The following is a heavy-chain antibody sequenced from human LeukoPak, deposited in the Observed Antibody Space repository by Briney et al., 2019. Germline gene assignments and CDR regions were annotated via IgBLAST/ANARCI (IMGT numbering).Heavy chain of an antibody. J-gene: IGHJ3*02. CDR1: GFTFDDYA. Sequence: GRSLRLSCAASGFTFDDYAMHWVRQAPRKGLEWASGISGNRGSIGYAGCVNGRFAISRDKAKNSLYLQMNSLSAEHTALYVCAKTWYSNAFDIWGQGTMVTVSS. V-gene: IGHV3-9*01. D-gene: IGHD2-21*02. CDR3: AKTWYSNAFDI. CDR2: ISGNRGSI.